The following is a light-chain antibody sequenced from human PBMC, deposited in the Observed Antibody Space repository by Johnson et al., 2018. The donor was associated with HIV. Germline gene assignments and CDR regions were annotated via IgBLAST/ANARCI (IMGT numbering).Light chain of an antibody. J-gene: IGLJ1*01. CDR1: SSNIGNNY. CDR3: GTWDSSLSAAV. CDR2: DNN. Sequence: QSVLTQPPSVSAAPGQKVTISCSGGSSNIGNNYVSWYQQLPGTAPKLLIYDNNKRPSGIPDRFSGSKSGTLATLGITGLQTGDEADYYCGTWDSSLSAAVFGTGTKVTVL. V-gene: IGLV1-51*01.